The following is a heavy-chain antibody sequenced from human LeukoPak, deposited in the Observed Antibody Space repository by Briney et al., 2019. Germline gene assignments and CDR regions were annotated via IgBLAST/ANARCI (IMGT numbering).Heavy chain of an antibody. Sequence: GGSLRLPXAASGFTFSSYGMHWVGQAPGKGLEWVAVIWYDGSNKYYADSVKGRFTISRDNSKNTLYLQMNSLRAEDTAVYYYAKDSYRSSNWFDPWGQGTLVTVSS. CDR3: AKDSYRSSNWFDP. V-gene: IGHV3-33*06. CDR1: GFTFSSYG. D-gene: IGHD6-6*01. CDR2: IWYDGSNK. J-gene: IGHJ5*02.